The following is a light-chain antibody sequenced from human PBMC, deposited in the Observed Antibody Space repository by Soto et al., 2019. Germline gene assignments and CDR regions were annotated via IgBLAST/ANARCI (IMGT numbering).Light chain of an antibody. Sequence: QPVLTQSPSASASLGASVKLTCTLSSGHSSYAIAWHQQQPEKGPRYLMKLNSDGSHSKGDGIPDRFSGSSSGAERYLTISSLQSEDEAADYCQTWGTGIQVFGGGTKLTVL. CDR1: SGHSSYA. CDR3: QTWGTGIQV. V-gene: IGLV4-69*01. CDR2: LNSDGSH. J-gene: IGLJ2*01.